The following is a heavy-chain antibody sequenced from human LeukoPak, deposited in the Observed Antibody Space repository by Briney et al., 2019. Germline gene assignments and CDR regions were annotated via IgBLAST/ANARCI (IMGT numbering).Heavy chain of an antibody. Sequence: GASVKVSCKTSGGTFNNSAISWVRQAPGQGPEWMGRINPNSGGTNYAQKFQGRVTMTRDTSISTAYMELSRLRSDDTAVYYCASLGGWDYYDSSGYYYSGAFDIWGQGTMVTVSS. CDR1: GGTFNNSA. CDR2: INPNSGGT. V-gene: IGHV1-2*06. D-gene: IGHD3-22*01. J-gene: IGHJ3*02. CDR3: ASLGGWDYYDSSGYYYSGAFDI.